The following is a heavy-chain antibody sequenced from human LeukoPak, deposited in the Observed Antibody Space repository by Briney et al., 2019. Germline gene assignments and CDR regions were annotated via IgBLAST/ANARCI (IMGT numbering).Heavy chain of an antibody. J-gene: IGHJ3*02. Sequence: PSETLSLTCTVSGYSISSGSYWGWIRPPPGKGLEWIGSIYHSGSTYYNPSLKSRVTMSVDTSKNQFSLKLSSVTAADTAVYYCASVSDNIVVVVAATPGAFDIWGQGTMVTVSS. CDR2: IYHSGST. D-gene: IGHD2-15*01. CDR1: GYSISSGSY. CDR3: ASVSDNIVVVVAATPGAFDI. V-gene: IGHV4-38-2*02.